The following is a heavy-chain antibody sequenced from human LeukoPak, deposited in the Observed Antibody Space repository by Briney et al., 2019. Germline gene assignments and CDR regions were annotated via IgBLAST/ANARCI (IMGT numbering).Heavy chain of an antibody. D-gene: IGHD2-2*01. CDR3: ARDQLVMVPAALGDYYYYYMDV. V-gene: IGHV4-59*01. CDR2: IFYSGST. CDR1: GDSITSYY. Sequence: PSETLSLTCTVSGDSITSYYWSWIRQPPGKGLEWIGHIFYSGSTNYNPSLKSRVTMSIDTSKHQFSLRLSSVTAADTAVYYCARDQLVMVPAALGDYYYYYMDVWGKGTTVTVSS. J-gene: IGHJ6*03.